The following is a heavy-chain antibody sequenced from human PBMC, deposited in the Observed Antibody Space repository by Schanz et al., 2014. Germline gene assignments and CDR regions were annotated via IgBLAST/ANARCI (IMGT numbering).Heavy chain of an antibody. Sequence: VQLVESGGGLVQPGGSLRLSCAASGFTFATYAMSWVRQAPGKGLEWVAAINGSGNATYYADSVKGRFTISRDNSKNTVNLQMNSLRAEDTAVYYCAKHVRSLTGNDYWGQGTLVTVSS. J-gene: IGHJ4*02. CDR1: GFTFATYA. D-gene: IGHD3-9*01. V-gene: IGHV3-23*04. CDR3: AKHVRSLTGNDY. CDR2: INGSGNAT.